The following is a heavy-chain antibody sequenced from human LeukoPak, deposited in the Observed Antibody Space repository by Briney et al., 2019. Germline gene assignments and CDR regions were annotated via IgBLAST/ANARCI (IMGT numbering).Heavy chain of an antibody. CDR2: IFHSGST. CDR3: ARDGSANWGQFDS. V-gene: IGHV4-39*07. J-gene: IGHJ4*02. Sequence: PSETLSLTCTVSGGSISRSDYYWGWIRQPPGKGLEWIGNIFHSGSTYYNPSLQSRVTISLDTSKNQISLNLRAVTAADTAMYYCARDGSANWGQFDSWGQGTLVTISS. D-gene: IGHD7-27*01. CDR1: GGSISRSDYY.